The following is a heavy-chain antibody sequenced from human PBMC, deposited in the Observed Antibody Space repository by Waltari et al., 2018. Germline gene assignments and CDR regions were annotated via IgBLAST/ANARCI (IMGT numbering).Heavy chain of an antibody. CDR1: GDSITSNSHY. J-gene: IGHJ3*01. D-gene: IGHD5-12*01. CDR3: ATYIGASVGTAAFDV. V-gene: IGHV4-39*01. CDR2: VSYSGAT. Sequence: QLQLQESGPGLVKPSETLSLTCSVSGDSITSNSHYWGWIRQPPGQGLEWIGTVSYSGATYSSPSLRSRVTISRDTSKNQLSLKLGSVTAADTAVYYCATYIGASVGTAAFDVWGQGTMVTVSS.